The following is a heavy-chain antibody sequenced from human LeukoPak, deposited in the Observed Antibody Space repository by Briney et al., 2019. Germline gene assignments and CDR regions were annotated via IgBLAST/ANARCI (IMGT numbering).Heavy chain of an antibody. D-gene: IGHD2-15*01. CDR3: ATVGVVASSGYYFDY. CDR2: IDPHSGAT. J-gene: IGHJ4*02. Sequence: GAAVKVSCKASGYTLTDFYIHWVRQAPGPGLEWMGWIDPHSGATNYAQKFQGRVSMTRYTSLNTAYMELSSLRSEDTAVYYCATVGVVASSGYYFDYWGQGTLVTVSS. V-gene: IGHV1-2*02. CDR1: GYTLTDFY.